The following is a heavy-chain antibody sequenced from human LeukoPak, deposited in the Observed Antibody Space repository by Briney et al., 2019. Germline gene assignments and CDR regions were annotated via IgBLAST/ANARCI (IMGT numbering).Heavy chain of an antibody. Sequence: PSETLSLTCAVYGGSFSGYYWSWIRQPPGKGLEWIGEINHSGSTNYNPSLKSRVTISVDTSKNQFSLKLSSVTAADTAVYYCARDLTGTAPSTYYYYYYGMDVWGQGTTVTVSS. CDR2: INHSGST. J-gene: IGHJ6*02. CDR3: ARDLTGTAPSTYYYYYYGMDV. D-gene: IGHD1-1*01. V-gene: IGHV4-34*01. CDR1: GGSFSGYY.